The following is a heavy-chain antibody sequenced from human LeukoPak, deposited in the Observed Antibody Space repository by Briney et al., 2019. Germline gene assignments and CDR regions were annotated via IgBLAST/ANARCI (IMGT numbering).Heavy chain of an antibody. V-gene: IGHV4-30-4*01. CDR3: ATDRARGGDSYDY. Sequence: SETLSLTCTVSGGSIRSGDYSWSWIRQPPGKGLEWIGYIYYSGSTYYNPSLKSRVTISGDTSKNQFSLNLSSVTAADTAVYYCATDRARGGDSYDYWGQGTLVTVSS. J-gene: IGHJ4*02. CDR1: GGSIRSGDYS. D-gene: IGHD3-10*01. CDR2: IYYSGST.